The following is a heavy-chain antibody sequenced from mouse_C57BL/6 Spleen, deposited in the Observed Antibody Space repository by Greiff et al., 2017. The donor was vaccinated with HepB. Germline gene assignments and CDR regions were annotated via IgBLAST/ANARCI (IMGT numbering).Heavy chain of an antibody. V-gene: IGHV14-2*01. Sequence: VHVKQSGAELVKPGASVKLSCTASGFNIKDYYMHWVKQRTEQGLEWIGRIDPEDGETKYAPKFQGKATITADTSSNTAYLQLSSLTSEDTAVYYCARPIDDYDALYAMDYWGQGTSVTVSS. J-gene: IGHJ4*01. CDR2: IDPEDGET. CDR1: GFNIKDYY. D-gene: IGHD2-4*01. CDR3: ARPIDDYDALYAMDY.